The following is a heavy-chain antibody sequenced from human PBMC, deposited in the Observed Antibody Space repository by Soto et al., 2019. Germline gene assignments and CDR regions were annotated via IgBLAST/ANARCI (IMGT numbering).Heavy chain of an antibody. CDR1: DDSISSSGYY. V-gene: IGHV4-39*07. D-gene: IGHD1-26*01. J-gene: IGHJ4*02. CDR2: ISYSGST. Sequence: SETLSLTCTVSDDSISSSGYYWGWIRQPPGKGLEWIASISYSGSTYYNPSLKSRVTISVDTSKNQFSLKLSSVTAADTAVYYCARVAGSYFQFDYWGQGTLVTVSS. CDR3: ARVAGSYFQFDY.